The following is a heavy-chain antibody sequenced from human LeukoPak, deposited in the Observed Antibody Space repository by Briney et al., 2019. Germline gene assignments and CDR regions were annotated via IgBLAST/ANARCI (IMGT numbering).Heavy chain of an antibody. J-gene: IGHJ1*01. CDR3: ARGGGVVVTLGFQH. CDR2: IYHSGST. V-gene: IGHV4-4*02. CDR1: GGSISSSNW. D-gene: IGHD2-21*02. Sequence: NPSETLSLTCAISGGSISSSNWWSWVRQPPGKGLEWIGEIYHSGSTNYNPSLKSRVTISVDKSKNQFSLKLSSVTAADTAVYYCARGGGVVVTLGFQHWARAPWSPSPQ.